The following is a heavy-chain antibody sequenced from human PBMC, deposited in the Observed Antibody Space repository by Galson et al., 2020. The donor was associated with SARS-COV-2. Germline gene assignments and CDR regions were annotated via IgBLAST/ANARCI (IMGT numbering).Heavy chain of an antibody. CDR3: AHKWDYIDYFDS. CDR2: IYWNDDK. CDR1: GFSLSTTTVG. J-gene: IGHJ4*02. D-gene: IGHD4-4*01. V-gene: IGHV2-5*01. Sequence: SGPTLVKPTQTLTLTCTFPGFSLSTTTVGVGWIRQPPGKALEWLALIYWNDDKRYSPSLNSRLTITRDTSNYQLVLTMTNMDPADTATYYCAHKWDYIDYFDSWGQGTLVTVSS.